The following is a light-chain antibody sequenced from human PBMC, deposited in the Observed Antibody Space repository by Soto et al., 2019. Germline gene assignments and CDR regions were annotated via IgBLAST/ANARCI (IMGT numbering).Light chain of an antibody. V-gene: IGKV1-5*03. CDR1: QSISSR. Sequence: DIQMTQSPSTLSASVGDRVTITCRASQSISSRLAWYQQKPGKAPKLLIYKAPSLESGVPSRFSGSGSATAFTLTISSLQPDDFAPYYCQQYNSYSWTFGQGTEVELK. CDR2: KAP. CDR3: QQYNSYSWT. J-gene: IGKJ1*01.